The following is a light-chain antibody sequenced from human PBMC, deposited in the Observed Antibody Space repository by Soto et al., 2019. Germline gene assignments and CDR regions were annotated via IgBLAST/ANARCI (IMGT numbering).Light chain of an antibody. Sequence: DIQMTQSPSTLSGSVGDRVTITCRASQTISSWLAWYQQKPGKAPKXLIYKASTLKSGVPSRFSGSGSGTEFTLTISSLQPDDFETDYCQHYNSYSEAFGQGTKVDIK. CDR1: QTISSW. CDR2: KAS. J-gene: IGKJ1*01. CDR3: QHYNSYSEA. V-gene: IGKV1-5*03.